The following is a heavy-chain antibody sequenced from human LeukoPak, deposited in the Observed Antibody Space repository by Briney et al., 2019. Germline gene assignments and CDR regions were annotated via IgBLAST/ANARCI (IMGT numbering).Heavy chain of an antibody. Sequence: KPSETLSLTCTVSGDSISSSSYYWGWIRQPPGKGLEWIGSIYYSGSTYYNPSLKSRVTISVDTSKNQFSLKLSSVTAADTAVYYCARGIPPAYGSGNYFDYWGQGTLVTVSS. CDR3: ARGIPPAYGSGNYFDY. J-gene: IGHJ4*02. D-gene: IGHD3-10*01. CDR2: IYYSGST. CDR1: GDSISSSSYY. V-gene: IGHV4-39*07.